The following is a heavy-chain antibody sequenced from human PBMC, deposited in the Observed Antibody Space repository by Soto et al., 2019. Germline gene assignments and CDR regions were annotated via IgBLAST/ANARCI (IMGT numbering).Heavy chain of an antibody. CDR3: AHRRSKTVMASFDY. D-gene: IGHD5-18*01. Sequence: QITLKESGPTLVKPTQTLTLTCTFAGFSLSSSGVGVGWIRQPPGKAPEWLALIYWNDDKRYSPSLKSRVTITKDTSKNQVVLTMTNMDPVDTATYYCAHRRSKTVMASFDYWGQGALVTVSS. CDR2: IYWNDDK. V-gene: IGHV2-5*01. CDR1: GFSLSSSGVG. J-gene: IGHJ4*02.